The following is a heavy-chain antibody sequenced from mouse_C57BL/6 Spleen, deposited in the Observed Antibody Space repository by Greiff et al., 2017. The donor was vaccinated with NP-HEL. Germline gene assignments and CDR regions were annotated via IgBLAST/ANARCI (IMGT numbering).Heavy chain of an antibody. J-gene: IGHJ2*01. V-gene: IGHV1-69*01. CDR2: IDPSDSYT. CDR3: ARRGLYYGSSYDYFDY. D-gene: IGHD1-1*01. CDR1: GYTFTSYW. Sequence: QVQLQQPGAELVMPGASVKLSCKASGYTFTSYWMHWVKQRPGQGLEWIGEIDPSDSYTNYNQKFKGKSTLTVDKSSSTAYMQLSSLTSEDSAVYYCARRGLYYGSSYDYFDYWGQGTTLTVSS.